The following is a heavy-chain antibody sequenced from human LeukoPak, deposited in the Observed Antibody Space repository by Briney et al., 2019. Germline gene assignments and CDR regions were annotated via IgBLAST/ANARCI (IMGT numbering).Heavy chain of an antibody. V-gene: IGHV3-23*01. CDR3: AIRPGIAAAGRGKPLRSY. D-gene: IGHD6-13*01. Sequence: GGSLRLSCAASGFTFSRYAMSWVRQAPGKGLEWVSAISGSGGSTYYADSVKGRFTISRDNSKNTLYLQMNSLRAEDTAVYYCAIRPGIAAAGRGKPLRSYWGQGTLVTVSS. CDR1: GFTFSRYA. CDR2: ISGSGGST. J-gene: IGHJ4*02.